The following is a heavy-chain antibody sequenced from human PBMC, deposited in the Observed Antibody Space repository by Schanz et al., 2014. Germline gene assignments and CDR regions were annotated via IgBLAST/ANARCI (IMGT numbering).Heavy chain of an antibody. CDR3: ARKMKLGVYGGKGHDSLDI. J-gene: IGHJ3*02. CDR1: GFTFTNYA. Sequence: VQLVESGGGLVQPGGSLRLSCAASGFTFTNYAMSWVRQAPGKGLEWVAFVPFDGSQKFYADSVKGRFTISRDNAKNSVFLQMNRLRAEDTAVYYCARKMKLGVYGGKGHDSLDIWGQGTMVTVSS. V-gene: IGHV3-30*04. CDR2: VPFDGSQK. D-gene: IGHD4-17*01.